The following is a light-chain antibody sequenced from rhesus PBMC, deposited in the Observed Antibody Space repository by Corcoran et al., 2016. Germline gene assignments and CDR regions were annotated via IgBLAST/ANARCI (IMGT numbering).Light chain of an antibody. J-gene: IGKJ1*01. CDR2: KAS. Sequence: DIQMTQSPSSLSASVGDTVTITCRASQGISSWLAWYQQKPGKAPKFLIYKASSLQSGVPSRFSGRGSGTDFTLPISSLQSEDFVTYYCQQYSSRPWTFGQGTKVEI. CDR3: QQYSSRPWT. CDR1: QGISSW. V-gene: IGKV1-22*01.